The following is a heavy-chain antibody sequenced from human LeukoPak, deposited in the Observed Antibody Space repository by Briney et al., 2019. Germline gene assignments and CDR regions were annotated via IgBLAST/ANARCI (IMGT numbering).Heavy chain of an antibody. V-gene: IGHV4-39*07. J-gene: IGHJ2*01. CDR1: GGSISSSSYY. Sequence: PSETLSLTCTVSGGSISSSSYYWGWIRQPPGKGLEWIGSIYHSGSTNYNPSLKSRVTISVDTSKNQFSLKLSSVTAADTAVYYCARGRYSYGYFGWYFDLWGRGTLVTVSS. CDR3: ARGRYSYGYFGWYFDL. D-gene: IGHD5-18*01. CDR2: IYHSGST.